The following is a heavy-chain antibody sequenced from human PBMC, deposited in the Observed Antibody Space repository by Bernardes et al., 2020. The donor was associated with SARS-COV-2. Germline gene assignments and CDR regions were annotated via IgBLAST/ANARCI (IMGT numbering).Heavy chain of an antibody. CDR2: IKSKTDGGTT. J-gene: IGHJ6*02. CDR1: GFTFSNAW. D-gene: IGHD4-17*01. V-gene: IGHV3-15*01. CDR3: TPHDYALSYYGMDV. Sequence: GGSLRLSCAASGFTFSNAWMSWVRQAPGKGLEWVGRIKSKTDGGTTDYAAPVKGRFTISRDDSKNTLYLQMNSLKTEDTAVYYCTPHDYALSYYGMDVWGQGTTVTVSS.